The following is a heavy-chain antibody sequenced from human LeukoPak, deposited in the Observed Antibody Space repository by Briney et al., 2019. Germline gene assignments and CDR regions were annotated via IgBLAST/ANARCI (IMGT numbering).Heavy chain of an antibody. CDR2: ISSSSSYI. J-gene: IGHJ3*02. CDR1: GFTFSCYS. V-gene: IGHV3-21*01. CDR3: ARDWTFKWPLRGAFDI. Sequence: PGGSLRLSCAASGFTFSCYSMNWVRPAPGKGLEWVSSISSSSSYIYYADSVKGRFTISRDNAKNSLYLQMNSLRAEDTAVYYCARDWTFKWPLRGAFDIWAQGTMVTVSS. D-gene: IGHD3/OR15-3a*01.